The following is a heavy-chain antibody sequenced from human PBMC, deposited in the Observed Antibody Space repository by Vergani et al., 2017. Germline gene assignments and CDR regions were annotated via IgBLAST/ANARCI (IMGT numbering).Heavy chain of an antibody. Sequence: EVQLLESGGGLVQPGGSLRLSCAASGFTFSSYAMSWVRQAPGKGLELVSAISGDGGSKDYADSVKGRFTISRDNSKNALYLQMNSLRTEVTALYYCAKENGVGVYYYYGMDVWGQGTTVTVSS. J-gene: IGHJ6*02. CDR3: AKENGVGVYYYYGMDV. CDR1: GFTFSSYA. D-gene: IGHD2-21*01. CDR2: ISGDGGSK. V-gene: IGHV3-43*02.